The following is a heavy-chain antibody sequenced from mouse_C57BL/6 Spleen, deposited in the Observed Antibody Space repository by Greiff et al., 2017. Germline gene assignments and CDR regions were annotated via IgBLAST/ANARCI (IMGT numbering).Heavy chain of an antibody. J-gene: IGHJ3*01. D-gene: IGHD3-2*02. V-gene: IGHV1-82*01. CDR3: AIDSSGYVGTD. CDR2: IYPGDGDT. CDR1: GYAFSSSW. Sequence: QVQLQQSGPELVKPGASVKISCKASGYAFSSSWMNWVKQRPGKGLEWIGRIYPGDGDTNYNGKFKGKATLTADKSSSTAYMQLSSLTSEDSAVYFCAIDSSGYVGTDWGQGTLVTVSA.